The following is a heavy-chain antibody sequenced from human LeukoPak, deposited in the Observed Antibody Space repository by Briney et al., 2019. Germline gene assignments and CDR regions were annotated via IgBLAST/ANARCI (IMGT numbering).Heavy chain of an antibody. J-gene: IGHJ5*01. CDR3: VRHDGRGGATMGAFDS. V-gene: IGHV4-39*01. CDR1: AASFIRSSHH. Sequence: SETLSLTCTVSAASFIRSSHHWGWIRHSPGKGLEWIGTVYYGRTTYYNPSLDGRVTISLDTSANHFSLQLNSVTAADTAVYYCVRHDGRGGATMGAFDSWGQGSLVTVSS. D-gene: IGHD5-12*01. CDR2: VYYGRTT.